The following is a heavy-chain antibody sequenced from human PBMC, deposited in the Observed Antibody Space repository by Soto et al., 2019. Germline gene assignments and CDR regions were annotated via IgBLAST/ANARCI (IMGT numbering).Heavy chain of an antibody. CDR2: ISAYNVNT. D-gene: IGHD2-15*01. CDR3: ARAHRGGTDAFDI. Sequence: QVQLVQSGAEVKKPGASVKVSCKASGYTFTSFGISWVRQAPGQGLEWMGWISAYNVNTNYAENLQGRVTMTTDTSTSTAYLELRSPRAAGTAVYYCARAHRGGTDAFDIWGQGTMVTVSS. V-gene: IGHV1-18*01. J-gene: IGHJ3*02. CDR1: GYTFTSFG.